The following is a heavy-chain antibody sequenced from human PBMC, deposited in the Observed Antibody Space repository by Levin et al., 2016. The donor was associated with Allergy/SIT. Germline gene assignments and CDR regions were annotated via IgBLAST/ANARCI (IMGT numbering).Heavy chain of an antibody. CDR3: ARVPVLLWFGESPSWFDP. CDR1: GGSISSSSYY. V-gene: IGHV4-39*01. Sequence: SETLSLTCTVSGGSISSSSYYWGWIRQPPGKGLEWIGSIYYSGSTYYNPSLKSRVTISVDTSKNQFSLKLSSVTAADTAVYYCARVPVLLWFGESPSWFDPWGQGTLVTVSS. CDR2: IYYSGST. D-gene: IGHD3-10*01. J-gene: IGHJ5*02.